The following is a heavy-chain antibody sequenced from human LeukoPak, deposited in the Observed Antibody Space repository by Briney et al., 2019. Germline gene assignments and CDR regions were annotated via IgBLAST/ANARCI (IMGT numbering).Heavy chain of an antibody. CDR2: ISSSSSYI. Sequence: GRSLRLSCAASGFTFSSYSMNWVRQAPGKGLEWVSSISSSSSYIYYADSVKGRFTISRDNAKNSLYLQMNSLRAEDTAVYYCARATDFWSGPDDYWGQGTLVTVSS. V-gene: IGHV3-21*01. CDR1: GFTFSSYS. J-gene: IGHJ4*02. CDR3: ARATDFWSGPDDY. D-gene: IGHD3-3*01.